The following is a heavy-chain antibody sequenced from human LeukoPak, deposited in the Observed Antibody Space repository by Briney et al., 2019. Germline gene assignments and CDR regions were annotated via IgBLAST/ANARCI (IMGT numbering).Heavy chain of an antibody. CDR2: INHSGST. J-gene: IGHJ5*02. CDR3: VVQLWLPT. CDR1: GGSFSGYY. Sequence: SETLSLTCAVYGGSFSGYYWSWIRQPPGKGLEWIGEINHSGSTNYNPSLKSRVTISVGTSKNQFSLKLSSVTAADTAVYYCVVQLWLPTWGQGTLVTVSS. V-gene: IGHV4-34*01. D-gene: IGHD5-18*01.